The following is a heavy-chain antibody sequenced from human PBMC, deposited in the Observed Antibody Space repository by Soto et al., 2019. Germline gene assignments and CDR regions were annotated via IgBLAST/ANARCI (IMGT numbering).Heavy chain of an antibody. Sequence: PGESLKISCKGSGYSFTSYWIGWVRQMPGKGLEWMGIIYPGDSDTRYSPSFQGQVTISADKSISTAYLQWSSLKASDTAMYYCARSGYCSSTSCYGSFDYWGQGTLVTVSS. CDR2: IYPGDSDT. D-gene: IGHD2-2*01. CDR3: ARSGYCSSTSCYGSFDY. J-gene: IGHJ4*02. V-gene: IGHV5-51*01. CDR1: GYSFTSYW.